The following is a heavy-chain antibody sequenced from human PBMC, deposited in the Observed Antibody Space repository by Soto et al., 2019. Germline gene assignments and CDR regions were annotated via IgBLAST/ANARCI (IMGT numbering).Heavy chain of an antibody. V-gene: IGHV1-69*01. CDR2: VIPILGTA. J-gene: IGHJ4*02. Sequence: QVQLVQSGAEVKKPGSSVKVSCTASGGSLRNSVISWVRQAPGQRLEWMGGVIPILGTANYAQKFQGRVTMTADEATSTAYMDLSSLSPDDTAVYYCARLGHPGHWGPGTLVIVSS. CDR3: ARLGHPGH. CDR1: GGSLRNSV.